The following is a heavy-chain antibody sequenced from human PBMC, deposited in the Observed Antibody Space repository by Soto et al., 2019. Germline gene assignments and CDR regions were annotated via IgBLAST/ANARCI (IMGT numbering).Heavy chain of an antibody. CDR3: ARGGGVPALGDP. Sequence: QVQLEESGPGLVKPSETLSLICSVSGVSMRNSYWTWIRQSAGKGLEWIGRISTSGNTNYNPSLISRLTVSVDTSKNQVSLKLTSVTAADTAVYYCARGGGVPALGDPWGQGTLVTVSS. D-gene: IGHD3-16*01. J-gene: IGHJ5*02. V-gene: IGHV4-4*07. CDR2: ISTSGNT. CDR1: GVSMRNSY.